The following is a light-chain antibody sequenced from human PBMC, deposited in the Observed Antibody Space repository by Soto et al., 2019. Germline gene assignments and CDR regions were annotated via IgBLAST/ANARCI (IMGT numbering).Light chain of an antibody. CDR2: YND. Sequence: QSVLAQPPSASGTPGQRVTISCSGSSSNIGSNTVNWYQQLPGTAPKLLIYYNDQRPSAVPDRFSGSKSGTSASLAISALQSEDEADYYCAACDDSLNGFYVFGTGTKGTV. CDR1: SSNIGSNT. CDR3: AACDDSLNGFYV. J-gene: IGLJ1*01. V-gene: IGLV1-44*01.